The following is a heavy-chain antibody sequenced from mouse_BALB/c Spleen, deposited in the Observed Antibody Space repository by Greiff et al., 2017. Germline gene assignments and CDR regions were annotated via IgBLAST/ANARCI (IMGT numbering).Heavy chain of an antibody. CDR3: ACHRYGKGYYFDY. CDR1: GFTFSSYG. Sequence: EVKVVESGGDLVKPGGSLKLSCAASGFTFSSYGMSWVRQTPDKRLEWVATISSGGSYTYYPDSVKGRFTISRDNAKNTLYLQMSSLKSEDTAMYYCACHRYGKGYYFDYWGQGTTLTVSS. CDR2: ISSGGSYT. D-gene: IGHD2-1*01. J-gene: IGHJ2*01. V-gene: IGHV5-6*01.